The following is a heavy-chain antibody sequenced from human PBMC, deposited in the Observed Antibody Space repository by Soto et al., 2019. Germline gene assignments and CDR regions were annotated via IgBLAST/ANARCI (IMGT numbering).Heavy chain of an antibody. V-gene: IGHV3-23*01. CDR1: GFTFSSYA. Sequence: PWGSLRLSCAASGFTFSSYAMSWVRQAPGKGLEWVSAISGSGGSTYYADSVKGRFTISRDNSKNTLYLQMNSLRAEDTAVYYCAKVIITNELRYFDWPYYYGMDVWGQGTTVTVSS. D-gene: IGHD3-9*01. CDR2: ISGSGGST. CDR3: AKVIITNELRYFDWPYYYGMDV. J-gene: IGHJ6*02.